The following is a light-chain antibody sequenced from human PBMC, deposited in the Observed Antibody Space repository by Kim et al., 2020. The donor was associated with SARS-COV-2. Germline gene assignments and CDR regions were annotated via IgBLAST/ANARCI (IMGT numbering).Light chain of an antibody. CDR2: GAS. V-gene: IGKV3-20*01. CDR1: QSVSSSY. J-gene: IGKJ2*01. CDR3: QQYESPPMYT. Sequence: PGESATLSCRASQSVSSSYLAWYQQKPGQAPRLLIYGASSRATGIPDRFSGSGSGTDFTLTISRLEPEDFAVYYCQQYESPPMYTFGQGTKVDIK.